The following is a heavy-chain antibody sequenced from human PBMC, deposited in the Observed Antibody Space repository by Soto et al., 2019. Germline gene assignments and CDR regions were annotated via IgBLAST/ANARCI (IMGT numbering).Heavy chain of an antibody. Sequence: RGESLKISCKGSGYSFTSYWIGWVRQMPGKGLEWMGIIYPGDSDTRYSPSFQGQVTISADKSISTAYLQWSSLKASDTAMYYCASSRDYYGSGSYNYGMDVWGQGTTVTVSS. CDR3: ASSRDYYGSGSYNYGMDV. CDR2: IYPGDSDT. J-gene: IGHJ6*02. D-gene: IGHD3-10*01. CDR1: GYSFTSYW. V-gene: IGHV5-51*01.